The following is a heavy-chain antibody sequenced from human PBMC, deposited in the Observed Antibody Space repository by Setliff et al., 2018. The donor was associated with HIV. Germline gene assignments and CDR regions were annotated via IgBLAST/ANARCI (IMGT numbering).Heavy chain of an antibody. V-gene: IGHV4-4*09. CDR2: ISTFRGT. CDR1: GDSVSDYY. CDR3: SRGTFAGVIAQYYFDY. J-gene: IGHJ4*02. D-gene: IGHD3-16*02. Sequence: SETLSLTCSVSGDSVSDYYWSWIRQPPGKGLEWIADISTFRGTNYSPSLQSRVTISMDTSKNQLSLNLSSATAADTAVYYCSRGTFAGVIAQYYFDYWGQGTLVTVSA.